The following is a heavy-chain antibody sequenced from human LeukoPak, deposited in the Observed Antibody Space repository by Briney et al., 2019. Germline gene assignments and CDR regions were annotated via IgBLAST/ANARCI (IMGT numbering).Heavy chain of an antibody. CDR2: IYYSGST. V-gene: IGHV4-30-4*01. D-gene: IGHD3-10*01. Sequence: PSETLSLTCTVSGGSISSGDYYWGWVRQPPGRGLEWIGYIYYSGSTYYNPSLKSRVTISVDTSKNQFSLKLSSVTAADTAVYYCARDRITMVRGVMPHGMDVWGKGTTVTVSS. CDR3: ARDRITMVRGVMPHGMDV. CDR1: GGSISSGDYY. J-gene: IGHJ6*04.